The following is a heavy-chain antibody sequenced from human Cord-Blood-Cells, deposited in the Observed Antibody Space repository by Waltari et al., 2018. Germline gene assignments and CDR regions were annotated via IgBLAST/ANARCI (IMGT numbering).Heavy chain of an antibody. V-gene: IGHV4-34*01. CDR2: INHSGST. D-gene: IGHD2-2*01. CDR3: ARGAPAGKHACDI. Sequence: QVQLQQWGAGLLKPSETLSLTCAVYGGSFSGYYWSWIRQPPGKGLEWIGEINHSGSTDDNPSLKSRVTISVDTSKNQFSLKLSSVTAADTAVYYCARGAPAGKHACDIWGQGTMVTVSS. J-gene: IGHJ3*02. CDR1: GGSFSGYY.